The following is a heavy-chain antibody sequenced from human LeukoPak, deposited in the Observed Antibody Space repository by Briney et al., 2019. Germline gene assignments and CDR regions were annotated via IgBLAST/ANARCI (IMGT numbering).Heavy chain of an antibody. D-gene: IGHD2-2*01. J-gene: IGHJ4*02. CDR3: ARAAIRVDFFDS. CDR2: IISHAGYI. V-gene: IGHV3-21*01. CDR1: WFLFGCHA. Sequence: GGSLRLSCSASWFLFGCHAMVWGRQAPGKGVECVSSIISHAGYINYADSVKGRFTISRDNDKNSLFLDMKSLRVDDTAVYFCARAAIRVDFFDSWGQGTLVTVSS.